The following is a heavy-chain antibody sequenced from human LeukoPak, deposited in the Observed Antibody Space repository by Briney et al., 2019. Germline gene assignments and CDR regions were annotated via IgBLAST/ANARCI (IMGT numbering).Heavy chain of an antibody. D-gene: IGHD6-13*01. Sequence: SETLSLTCTVSGVSINAYYWSWIRQPAGKGLEWIGHIYTSGRTNYNPSLKSRVTISVDTSKNQFSLKLSSVTAADTAVYYCARGGWVFSDGVPSYYFDYWGRGTLVTVSS. CDR2: IYTSGRT. CDR1: GVSINAYY. J-gene: IGHJ4*02. V-gene: IGHV4-4*07. CDR3: ARGGWVFSDGVPSYYFDY.